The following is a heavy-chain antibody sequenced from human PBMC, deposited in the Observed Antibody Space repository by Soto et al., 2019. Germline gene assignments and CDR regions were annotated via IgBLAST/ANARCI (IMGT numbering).Heavy chain of an antibody. Sequence: GASVKVSCKASGGTFSSYAISWVRQAPGQGLEWMGGIIPIFGTANYAQKFQGRVTITADESTSTAYMELSSLRSEDTAVYYCARGSVTTVYNWFDPWGQGXLVTVYS. CDR2: IIPIFGTA. D-gene: IGHD4-17*01. J-gene: IGHJ5*02. V-gene: IGHV1-69*13. CDR1: GGTFSSYA. CDR3: ARGSVTTVYNWFDP.